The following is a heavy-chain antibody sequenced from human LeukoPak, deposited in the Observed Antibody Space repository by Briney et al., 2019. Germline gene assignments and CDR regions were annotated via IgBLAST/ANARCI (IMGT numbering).Heavy chain of an antibody. CDR2: FDPEEAKM. D-gene: IGHD3-3*01. J-gene: IGHJ4*02. V-gene: IGHV1-24*01. Sequence: ASVTVSCKVSGNSLSELSIQWVRQAPGKGLECMGGFDPEEAKMVYAQNFQGRVTMTEDTSTQTAYMELGGLTSDDTAVYYCTTRSGDFWSGFVNWGRGTLVTVSS. CDR3: TTRSGDFWSGFVN. CDR1: GNSLSELS.